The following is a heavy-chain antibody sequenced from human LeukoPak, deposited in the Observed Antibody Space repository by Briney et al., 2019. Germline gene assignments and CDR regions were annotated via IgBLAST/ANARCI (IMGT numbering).Heavy chain of an antibody. Sequence: PSETLSLICTFSGDSDRISHYYCGWIRQPPGKGLERIGTTYYSGSTDYNPSLMSHVALFVDTPKNHLSSNLTSVTPPDTSVFYCARHVPFSGWYVRPSWFDPSGQGALVSASS. J-gene: IGHJ5*02. CDR3: ARHVPFSGWYVRPSWFDP. CDR2: TYYSGST. D-gene: IGHD6-19*01. V-gene: IGHV4-39*01. CDR1: GDSDRISHYY.